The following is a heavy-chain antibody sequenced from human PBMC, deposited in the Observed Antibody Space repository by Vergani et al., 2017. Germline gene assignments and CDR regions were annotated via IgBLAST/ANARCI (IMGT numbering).Heavy chain of an antibody. V-gene: IGHV3-30*02. CDR2: IGKDGINT. D-gene: IGHD2-21*02. CDR1: GFTFSIFG. CDR3: AKYLRDSTDGLPDS. J-gene: IGHJ4*02. Sequence: QVQLVESAGGVVQPGGSLRLSCAPSGFTFSIFGMNWIRRAPGKGLEWLAYIGKDGINTRYRDAVKGRFTVSRDNSKDILYLQMDSLRSEDTALYYCAKYLRDSTDGLPDSWGPGTLVIVSS.